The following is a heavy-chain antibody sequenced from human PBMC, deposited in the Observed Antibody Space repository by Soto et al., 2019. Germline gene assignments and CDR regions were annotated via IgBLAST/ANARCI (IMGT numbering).Heavy chain of an antibody. Sequence: KTSETLSLTCTVSTGPISSRSYYWVWIRQPPGKGLEWMGSLYYSGCTHYNPSLKSRVTISVDTSKNQFSLKLSSVTAADTAVYYCARGPRYYDFWSGPGDYWGQGTLVTVSS. V-gene: IGHV4-39*07. D-gene: IGHD3-3*01. CDR1: TGPISSRSYY. CDR2: LYYSGCT. CDR3: ARGPRYYDFWSGPGDY. J-gene: IGHJ4*02.